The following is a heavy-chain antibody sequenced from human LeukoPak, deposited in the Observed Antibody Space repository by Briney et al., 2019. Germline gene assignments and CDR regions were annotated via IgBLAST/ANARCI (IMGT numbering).Heavy chain of an antibody. V-gene: IGHV4-61*02. CDR3: ARGGSGATYDYYYYMDV. Sequence: SQTLSLTCTVSGGSISSGSYYWSWIRQPAGKGLEWIGRIYTSGSTNYNPSLKSRVTISVDTSKNQFSLKLSSVTAADTAVYYCARGGSGATYDYYYYMDVWGQGTMVTVSS. J-gene: IGHJ6*03. CDR1: GGSISSGSYY. CDR2: IYTSGST. D-gene: IGHD1-26*01.